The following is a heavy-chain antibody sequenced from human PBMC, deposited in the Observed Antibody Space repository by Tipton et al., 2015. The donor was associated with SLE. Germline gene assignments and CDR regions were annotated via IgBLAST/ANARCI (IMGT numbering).Heavy chain of an antibody. J-gene: IGHJ2*01. Sequence: TLSLTCAVYGGSLSDYYWSWIRQPPGKGLEWIGEINENGRATYNPSLKSRVTISVGTSRNQLSLNLRSATAADTAVYYCARHEAAPGTPGWFFDLWGRGTLVTVSS. CDR1: GGSLSDYY. CDR3: ARHEAAPGTPGWFFDL. D-gene: IGHD1-26*01. V-gene: IGHV4-34*01. CDR2: INENGRA.